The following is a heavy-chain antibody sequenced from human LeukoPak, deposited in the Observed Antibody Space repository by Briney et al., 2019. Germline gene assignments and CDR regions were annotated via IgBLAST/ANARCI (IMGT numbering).Heavy chain of an antibody. CDR3: AKDPWGSRGYFDY. CDR1: GFTFSSYA. J-gene: IGHJ4*02. Sequence: PGGSLRLSCAASGFTFSSYAMIWVRQAPGKGLEWVSAISGSGGDTYYADSVKGRFTILRDNSKNTVYLRMNSLRAEDTAVYYCAKDPWGSRGYFDYWGQGTLVTVSS. D-gene: IGHD7-27*01. CDR2: ISGSGGDT. V-gene: IGHV3-23*01.